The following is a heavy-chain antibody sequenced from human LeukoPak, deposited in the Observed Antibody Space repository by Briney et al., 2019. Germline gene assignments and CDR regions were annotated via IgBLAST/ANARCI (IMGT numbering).Heavy chain of an antibody. D-gene: IGHD3-16*01. J-gene: IGHJ6*03. CDR2: INPSGGST. CDR1: GYTFTSYY. CDR3: ARAPIWGGMVTYYYMDV. Sequence: GASVKVSCKASGYTFTSYYMHWVRQAPGQGLEWMGIINPSGGSTSYAQKFQGRVTMTRNTSISTAYMELSSLSSEDTAVYYCARAPIWGGMVTYYYMDVWGKGTTVTISS. V-gene: IGHV1-46*01.